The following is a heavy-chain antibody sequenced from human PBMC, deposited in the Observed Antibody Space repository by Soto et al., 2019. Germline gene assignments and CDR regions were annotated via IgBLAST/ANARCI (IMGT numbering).Heavy chain of an antibody. J-gene: IGHJ6*02. CDR2: ISYSGST. V-gene: IGHV4-59*01. Sequence: QVQLQESGPGLVKPSETMSLTCTISGDSINNYFWNWIRQTPGKGLEWIGYISYSGSTSYNSSLQSRVTISSDTSKNHFSLKLSSVTAADTAVYYCARARQRDTGRGLDVWGQGTTVTVSS. CDR1: GDSINNYF. D-gene: IGHD5-18*01. CDR3: ARARQRDTGRGLDV.